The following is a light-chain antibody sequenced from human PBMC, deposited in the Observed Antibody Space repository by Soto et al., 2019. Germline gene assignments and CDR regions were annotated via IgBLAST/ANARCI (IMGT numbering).Light chain of an antibody. J-gene: IGKJ4*01. CDR1: QSISSY. Sequence: DIQMTQSPSSLSASVGDRVTISCRASQSISSYLNWYQQKPGKAPKLVIYDASSLQSGVPSRFSGSGSGTDFTLTISSLQPEDFATFYCQQSYSTPLTFGGGTKVDIK. V-gene: IGKV1-39*01. CDR3: QQSYSTPLT. CDR2: DAS.